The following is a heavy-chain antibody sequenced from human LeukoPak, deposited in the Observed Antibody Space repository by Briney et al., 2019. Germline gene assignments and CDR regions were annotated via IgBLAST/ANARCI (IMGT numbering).Heavy chain of an antibody. J-gene: IGHJ3*02. V-gene: IGHV4-4*02. D-gene: IGHD5/OR15-5a*01. CDR2: IYHSGST. CDR1: GGSISSSNW. Sequence: TPSETLSLTCAVSGGSISSSNWWSWVRQPPGKGLEWIGEIYHSGSTNYNPSLKSRVTISVDKSKNQFSLKLSSVTAADTAVYYCARDKGLPQAFDIWGQGTMVTVSS. CDR3: ARDKGLPQAFDI.